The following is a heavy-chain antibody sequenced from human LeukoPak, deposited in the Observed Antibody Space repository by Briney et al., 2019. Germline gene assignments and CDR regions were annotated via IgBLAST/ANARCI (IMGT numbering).Heavy chain of an antibody. J-gene: IGHJ4*02. CDR3: ARDVCGASCSTPDY. CDR2: ISGHNGYT. D-gene: IGHD2-15*01. CDR1: GYTFTSYG. V-gene: IGHV1-18*01. Sequence: ASVKVSCKASGYTFTSYGISWVRQAPGQGLEWMGWISGHNGYTNYARNLQGRVTMTTDTSTSTAYMELRSLRSDDTAVYYCARDVCGASCSTPDYWGQGTLVTVSS.